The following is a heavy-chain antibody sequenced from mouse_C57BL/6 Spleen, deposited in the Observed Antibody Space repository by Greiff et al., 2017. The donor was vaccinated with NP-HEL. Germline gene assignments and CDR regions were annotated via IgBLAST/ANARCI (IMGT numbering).Heavy chain of an antibody. CDR1: GYTFTSYG. CDR2: IYPRSGNT. J-gene: IGHJ2*01. D-gene: IGHD4-1*01. Sequence: QVQLQQSGAELARPGASVKLSCKASGYTFTSYGISWVKQRTGQGLEWIGEIYPRSGNTYYNEKFKGKATLTADKSSSTAYIELRSLTSEDSAVYFCARLGNWSYFDYWGQGTTLTVSS. V-gene: IGHV1-81*01. CDR3: ARLGNWSYFDY.